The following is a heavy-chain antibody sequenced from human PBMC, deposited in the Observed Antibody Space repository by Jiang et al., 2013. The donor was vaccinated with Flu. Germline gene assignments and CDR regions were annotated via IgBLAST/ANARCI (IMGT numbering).Heavy chain of an antibody. Sequence: QLVESGGGLVEPGGSLRLSCAASGFTFSNAWMTWVRQAPGKGLEWLGRIKSKSDGATTDYAATVKGRFTISRDDSKNTLYLQMNSLKIEDTAVYYCTLHYSSDSWGQGTLVTVSS. J-gene: IGHJ4*02. CDR2: IKSKSDGATT. CDR3: TLHYSSDS. V-gene: IGHV3-15*01. CDR1: GFTFSNAW.